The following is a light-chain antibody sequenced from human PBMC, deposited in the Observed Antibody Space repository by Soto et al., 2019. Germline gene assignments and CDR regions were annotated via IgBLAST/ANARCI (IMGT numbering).Light chain of an antibody. J-gene: IGKJ4*01. CDR1: QTVRNNY. Sequence: ELVLTQSPGTLSLSPGERATLSCRAIQTVRNNYLAWYQQKPGQAPRLLIYDASSRATGIPDRFSGGGSGTDFTLTISRMEPEDFAVYYCQQFSSYPLTFGGGTKVDXK. CDR2: DAS. V-gene: IGKV3-20*01. CDR3: QQFSSYPLT.